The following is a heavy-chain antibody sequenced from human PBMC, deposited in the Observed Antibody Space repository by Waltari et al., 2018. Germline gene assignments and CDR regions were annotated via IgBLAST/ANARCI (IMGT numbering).Heavy chain of an antibody. CDR1: GFSVSTKW. CDR2: INQDGSEK. V-gene: IGHV3-7*01. CDR3: AKYDFWTGYSFDC. D-gene: IGHD3-3*01. J-gene: IGHJ4*02. Sequence: EVQLVESGGGLVQVGGSLRLSCVASGFSVSTKWMSWVRKAPGKGLEWLANINQDGSEKYSVDSVKGRFTISRDNAKNSLFLQMNSLRAEDTAVYYCAKYDFWTGYSFDCWGQGTLVTVSS.